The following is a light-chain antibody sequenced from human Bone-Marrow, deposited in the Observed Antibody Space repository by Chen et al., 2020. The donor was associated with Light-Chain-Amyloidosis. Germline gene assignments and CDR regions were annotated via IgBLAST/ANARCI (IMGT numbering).Light chain of an antibody. J-gene: IGKJ1*01. CDR1: QSVGSS. CDR3: QQCYNWPPWT. CDR2: GVS. Sequence: EIVMTQSPATLSVSPGESATLSCRASQSVGSSLAWYQQKPGQAPRLLIYGVSTRATGIPARFSGSGSGTEFTLTISSMQSEDFVVYYCQQCYNWPPWTFGLGTKVEI. V-gene: IGKV3-15*01.